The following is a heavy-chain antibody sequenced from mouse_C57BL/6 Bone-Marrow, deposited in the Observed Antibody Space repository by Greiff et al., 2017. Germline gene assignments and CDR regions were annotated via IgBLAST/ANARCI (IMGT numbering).Heavy chain of an antibody. V-gene: IGHV1-81*01. J-gene: IGHJ4*01. CDR3: ARSEDYYGSSYDYAMDY. D-gene: IGHD1-1*01. Sequence: VMLVESGAELARPGASVKLSCKASGYTFTSYGISWVKQRTGQGLEWIGEIYPRSGNTYYNEKFKGKATLTADKSSSTAYMELRSLTSEDSAVYFCARSEDYYGSSYDYAMDYWGQGTSVTVSS. CDR1: GYTFTSYG. CDR2: IYPRSGNT.